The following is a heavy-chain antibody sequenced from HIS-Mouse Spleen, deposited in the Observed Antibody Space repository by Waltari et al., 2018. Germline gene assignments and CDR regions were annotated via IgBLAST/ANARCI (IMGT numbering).Heavy chain of an antibody. V-gene: IGHV3-33*06. D-gene: IGHD3-9*01. J-gene: IGHJ4*02. CDR1: GVTFSSYG. CDR3: AKGPDIDY. CDR2: IWYDGSNK. Sequence: QVQLVESGGGVVQAGRSLRLSCASSGVTFSSYGMHWVRQAPGKGLEWVAVIWYDGSNKYYADSVKGRFTISRDNSKNTLYLQMNSLRAEDTVVYYCAKGPDIDYWGQGTLVTVSS.